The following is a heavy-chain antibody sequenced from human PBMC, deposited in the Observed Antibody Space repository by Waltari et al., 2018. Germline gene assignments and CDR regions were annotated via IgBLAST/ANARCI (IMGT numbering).Heavy chain of an antibody. V-gene: IGHV5-51*01. D-gene: IGHD1-1*01. Sequence: EVQLVQSGAEVKKPGESLKISCKGYGSSFPTYWNGWGRQMHGKGLEWMGIIYPGDSDTRYSPSFQGQVTISADKSISTAYLQWSSLKASDTAMYYCARGDVETGFDPWGQGTLVTVSS. J-gene: IGHJ5*02. CDR3: ARGDVETGFDP. CDR1: GSSFPTYW. CDR2: IYPGDSDT.